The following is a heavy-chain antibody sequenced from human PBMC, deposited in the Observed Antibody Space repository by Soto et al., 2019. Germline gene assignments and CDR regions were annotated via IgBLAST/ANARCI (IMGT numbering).Heavy chain of an antibody. CDR2: TYYRSKWFN. J-gene: IGHJ6*02. Sequence: SQTLSLTCAISGDSVSSNSAAWNWIRQSPSRGLEWLGRTYYRSKWFNDYAVSVESRISINADTSNNQFSLQLNSVTPEDTAVYFCARVSVLGIPVAGLNWGYFCLDVWGQGATVTVSS. CDR3: ARVSVLGIPVAGLNWGYFCLDV. D-gene: IGHD6-19*01. CDR1: GDSVSSNSAA. V-gene: IGHV6-1*01.